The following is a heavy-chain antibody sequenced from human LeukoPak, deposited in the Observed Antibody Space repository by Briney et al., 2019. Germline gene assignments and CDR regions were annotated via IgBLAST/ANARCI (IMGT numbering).Heavy chain of an antibody. CDR3: ARAGSHWHYVY. Sequence: GGSLRLSCAASGVTFSGFSMSWGRQRPRKGVEWVANIKQYGSERSYVDSVKGRFTISRDNAKNSLSLQMNNLRVEDTAVYYCARAGSHWHYVYWGQGTVVTVSS. CDR2: IKQYGSER. V-gene: IGHV3-7*01. D-gene: IGHD3-10*01. J-gene: IGHJ4*02. CDR1: GVTFSGFS.